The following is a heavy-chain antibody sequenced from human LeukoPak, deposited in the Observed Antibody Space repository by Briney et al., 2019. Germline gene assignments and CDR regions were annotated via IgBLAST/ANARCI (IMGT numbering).Heavy chain of an antibody. CDR2: IHHSGST. J-gene: IGHJ4*02. D-gene: IGHD2-8*01. CDR3: SRENGAFSPFGY. CDR1: GGSFSGYY. V-gene: IGHV4-34*01. Sequence: SETLSLTCAVYGGSFSGYYWSWIRQPPGKGLEWIGEIHHSGSTKYNPSLKSRVTMALDKSKNHLSLNLTSVTAADTAVYYCSRENGAFSPFGYWGQGTLVTVPS.